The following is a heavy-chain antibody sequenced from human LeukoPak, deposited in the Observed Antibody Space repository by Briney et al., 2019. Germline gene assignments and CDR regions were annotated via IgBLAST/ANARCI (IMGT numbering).Heavy chain of an antibody. CDR1: GFTFSSYW. D-gene: IGHD5-12*01. Sequence: SGRSLRLSCAASGFTFSSYWMHWVRQAPGKGLVWVSGMNSDGSRTSYADSVKGRFTISRDNAKNTLYLQMNSLRAEDTAVYYCARGGFPVHYYYMDVWGKGTTVTISS. CDR3: ARGGFPVHYYYMDV. J-gene: IGHJ6*03. V-gene: IGHV3-74*01. CDR2: MNSDGSRT.